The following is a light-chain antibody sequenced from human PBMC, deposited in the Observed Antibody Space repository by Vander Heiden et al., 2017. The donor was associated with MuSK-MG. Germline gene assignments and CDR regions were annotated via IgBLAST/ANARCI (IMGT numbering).Light chain of an antibody. Sequence: EIVLTQSPGTLALSPGERATLSCRASQSVSSSYLAWYQQKPGQAPRLLIYGASSRATGIPDRFSGSGYGTDFTLTISRREPEDFAVYYCQQYGSSPPVTFGQGTKVEIK. CDR2: GAS. CDR3: QQYGSSPPVT. J-gene: IGKJ1*01. CDR1: QSVSSSY. V-gene: IGKV3-20*01.